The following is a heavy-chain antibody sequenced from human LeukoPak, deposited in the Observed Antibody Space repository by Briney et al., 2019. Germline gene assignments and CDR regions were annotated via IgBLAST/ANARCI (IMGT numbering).Heavy chain of an antibody. Sequence: SETLSLTCTVSGGSISSSSYYWGWIRQPPGKGLEWIGSIYYSGSTYYNPSLKSRVTISVDTSKNQFSLKLSSVTAADTAVYYCARDPPVTWDTAMGDYWGQGTLVTVSS. CDR2: IYYSGST. D-gene: IGHD5-18*01. CDR1: GGSISSSSYY. J-gene: IGHJ4*02. V-gene: IGHV4-39*07. CDR3: ARDPPVTWDTAMGDY.